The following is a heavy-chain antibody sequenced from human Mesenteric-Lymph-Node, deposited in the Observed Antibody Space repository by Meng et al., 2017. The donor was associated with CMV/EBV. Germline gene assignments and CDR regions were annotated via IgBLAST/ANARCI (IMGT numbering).Heavy chain of an antibody. Sequence: GGSLRLSCKGSCYSFTSYYIGWVRQMPGKGLEWVVIIYPGDSDTRYSPSFQGQVTISADKSLTPAYLHWGSLKASDSAMYYCAKSRRASTYAYDAFDVWGQGTMVTVSS. CDR1: CYSFTSYY. J-gene: IGHJ3*01. CDR2: IYPGDSDT. CDR3: AKSRRASTYAYDAFDV. V-gene: IGHV5-51*01. D-gene: IGHD3-16*01.